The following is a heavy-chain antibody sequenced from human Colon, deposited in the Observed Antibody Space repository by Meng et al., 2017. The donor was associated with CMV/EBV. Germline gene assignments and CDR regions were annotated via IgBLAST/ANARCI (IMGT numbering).Heavy chain of an antibody. CDR2: IIPILDIA. D-gene: IGHD5-24*01. Sequence: SVQVSCKASGGTFGINANSWWGQAPGQGPEWMGGIIPILDIAKYTQKFQGRVTITADKSTSTAYMELSSLRSEDTAVYYCARDLQADGTYRSSGIDVWGQGTMVTVSS. CDR3: ARDLQADGTYRSSGIDV. CDR1: GGTFGINA. V-gene: IGHV1-69*10. J-gene: IGHJ6*02.